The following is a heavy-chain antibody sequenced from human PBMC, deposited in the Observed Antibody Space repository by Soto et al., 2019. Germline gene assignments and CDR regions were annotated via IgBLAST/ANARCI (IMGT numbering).Heavy chain of an antibody. J-gene: IGHJ6*02. CDR3: ARRGKQLVLDGMDV. CDR1: GYIFTSYW. CDR2: IDPSDSYT. D-gene: IGHD6-6*01. V-gene: IGHV5-10-1*01. Sequence: AXALRISLQGSGYIFTSYWISWVRQIPGKGLEWMGRIDPSDSYTNYSPSFQGHVTISADKSISTAYLQWSSLKASDTAMYYCARRGKQLVLDGMDVWGQGTTVTVSS.